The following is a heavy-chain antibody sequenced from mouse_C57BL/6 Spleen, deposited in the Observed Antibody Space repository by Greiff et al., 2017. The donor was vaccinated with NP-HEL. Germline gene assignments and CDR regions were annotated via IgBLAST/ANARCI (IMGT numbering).Heavy chain of an antibody. D-gene: IGHD1-1*01. CDR1: GYTFTSYW. V-gene: IGHV1-55*01. Sequence: QVQLQQPGAELVKPGASVKMSCKASGYTFTSYWITWVKQRPGQGLEWIGDIYPGSGSTNYNEKFKSKAPMTVDTSSSPAYMQLSSLTSEASAVYYCARWGSIRDWYFDVWGTGTTVTVSS. CDR3: ARWGSIRDWYFDV. J-gene: IGHJ1*03. CDR2: IYPGSGST.